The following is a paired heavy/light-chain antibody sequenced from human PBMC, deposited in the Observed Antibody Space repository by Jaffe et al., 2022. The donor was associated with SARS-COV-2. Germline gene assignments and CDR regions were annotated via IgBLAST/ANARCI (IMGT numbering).Heavy chain of an antibody. J-gene: IGHJ6*02. Sequence: QVTLKESGPVLVKPTETLTLTCTVSGFSLSNARMGVSWIRQPPGKALEWLAHIFSNDEKSYSTSLKSRLTISKDTSKSQVVLTMTNMDPVDTATYYCARINYYYYYGMDVWGQGTTVTVSS. V-gene: IGHV2-26*01. CDR1: GFSLSNARMG. CDR3: ARINYYYYYGMDV. CDR2: IFSNDEK.
Light chain of an antibody. V-gene: IGLV8-61*01. CDR2: STN. Sequence: QTVVTQEPSFSVSPGGTVTLTCGLSSGSVSTSYYPSWYQQTPGQAPRTLIYSTNTRSSGVPDRFSGSILGNKAALTITGAQADDESDYYCVLYMGSYVVFGGGTKLTVL. J-gene: IGLJ2*01. CDR3: VLYMGSYVV. CDR1: SGSVSTSYY.